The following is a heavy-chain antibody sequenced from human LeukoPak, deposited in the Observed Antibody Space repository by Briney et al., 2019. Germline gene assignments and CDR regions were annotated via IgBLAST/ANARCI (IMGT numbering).Heavy chain of an antibody. CDR1: GFTFSSYA. J-gene: IGHJ6*03. CDR2: ISNSGGST. D-gene: IGHD3-10*01. V-gene: IGHV3-23*01. Sequence: GGSLRLSCAASGFTFSSYAMSWVRQAPGKGLEWVSAISNSGGSTYYADSVKGRFTISRDNSKNTLYLQMNSLRVEDTAVYYCARVTESYGSGRRHNYYYYYMDVWGKGTTVTISS. CDR3: ARVTESYGSGRRHNYYYYYMDV.